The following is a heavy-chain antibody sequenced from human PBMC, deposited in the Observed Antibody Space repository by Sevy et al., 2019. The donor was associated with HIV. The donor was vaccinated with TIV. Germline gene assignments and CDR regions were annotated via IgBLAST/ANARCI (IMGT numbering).Heavy chain of an antibody. J-gene: IGHJ4*02. V-gene: IGHV3-30*18. CDR3: AKGGRTVNNYFDY. CDR2: ISYDGSNK. D-gene: IGHD4-17*01. Sequence: GGSLRLSCAASGFTFSSYGMHWVRQAPGKGLEWVAVISYDGSNKYFADSVKGRFTISRDNSKNTLYLQMNSLRAEDTAVYYCAKGGRTVNNYFDYWGQGTLVTVSS. CDR1: GFTFSSYG.